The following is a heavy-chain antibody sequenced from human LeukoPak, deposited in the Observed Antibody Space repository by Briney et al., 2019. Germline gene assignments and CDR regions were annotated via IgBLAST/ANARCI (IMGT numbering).Heavy chain of an antibody. V-gene: IGHV4-39*01. CDR2: IYYSGST. Sequence: SETLSLTCTVSGGSISSYYWDWIRQPPGMGLEYIGSIYYSGSTYYNPSLKSRVTISVDTSKNQFSLKLSSVTAADTAVYYCARHRGSSSLFDYWGQGTLVTVSS. CDR1: GGSISSYY. CDR3: ARHRGSSSLFDY. D-gene: IGHD6-6*01. J-gene: IGHJ4*02.